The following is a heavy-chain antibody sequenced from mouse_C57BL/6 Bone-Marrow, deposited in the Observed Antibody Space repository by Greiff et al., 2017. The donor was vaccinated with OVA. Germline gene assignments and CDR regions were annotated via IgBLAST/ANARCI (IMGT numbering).Heavy chain of an antibody. CDR2: ISYDGSN. CDR3: ARSYYYGSSL. V-gene: IGHV3-6*01. J-gene: IGHJ3*01. D-gene: IGHD1-1*01. Sequence: DVKLVESGPGLVKPSQSLSLTCSVTGYSITSGYYWNWIRQFPGNKLEWMGYISYDGSNNYNPSLKNRISITRDTSKNQFFLKLNSVTTEDTATYYCARSYYYGSSLWGQGTLVTVSA. CDR1: GYSITSGYY.